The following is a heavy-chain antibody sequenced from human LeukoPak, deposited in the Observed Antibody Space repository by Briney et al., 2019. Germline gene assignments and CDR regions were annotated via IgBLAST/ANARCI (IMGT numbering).Heavy chain of an antibody. V-gene: IGHV3-48*01. D-gene: IGHD3-22*01. CDR1: GFTFSAYP. Sequence: GGSLRLSCAASGFTFSAYPMNWVRQAPGKGLEWVSYISSSSGTIIYYADSVKGRFTISRDNAKNSPYLQMNSLRAEDTAVYYCAPQGVNYYDSSDYSPPIDYWGQGTLVTVSS. CDR2: ISSSSGTII. CDR3: APQGVNYYDSSDYSPPIDY. J-gene: IGHJ4*02.